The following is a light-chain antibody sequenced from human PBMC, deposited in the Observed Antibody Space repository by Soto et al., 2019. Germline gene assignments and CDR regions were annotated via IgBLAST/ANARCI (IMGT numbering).Light chain of an antibody. Sequence: EIVLTQSPGTLSLSPGERATLSCRASQSVTSTLLTWYQQKPGQAPRLLIYGASSRATGIPDRFSGSGSGTDFTLTISRLEPEDFAVYYCQQYGSSPTFGQGTKVEMK. V-gene: IGKV3-20*01. CDR2: GAS. J-gene: IGKJ1*01. CDR1: QSVTSTL. CDR3: QQYGSSPT.